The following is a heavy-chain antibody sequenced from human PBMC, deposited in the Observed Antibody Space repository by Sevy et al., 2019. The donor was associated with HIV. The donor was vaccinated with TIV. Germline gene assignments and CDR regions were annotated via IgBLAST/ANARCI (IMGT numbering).Heavy chain of an antibody. CDR2: ITGXXGTI. CDR3: AKDGVXGGXXXXXXH. CDR1: GFSXXXYX. J-gene: IGHJ1*01. D-gene: IGHD3-16*01. Sequence: GGSLRLSXAASGFSXXXYXMSWVRQAPGKGLEWVSSITGXXGTIYYADSVKGRFTISRDNSKNTLYLQMNSLRAEDTAVYYCAKDGVXGGXXXXXXHWGQGTLVTVSS. V-gene: IGHV3-23*01.